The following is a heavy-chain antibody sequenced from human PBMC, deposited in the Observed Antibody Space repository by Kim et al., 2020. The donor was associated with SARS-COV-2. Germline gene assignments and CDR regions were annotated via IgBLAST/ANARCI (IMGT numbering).Heavy chain of an antibody. D-gene: IGHD2-2*01. V-gene: IGHV1-24*01. Sequence: ASVKVSCKVSGYTLPELSMHWVRQAPGKGLEWMGGFDPEDGETIYAQKFQGRVTMTVDTSTDTDYMELSSLRSEDTAVYYCATGVVVLGTQVYYYYYYGRDVWGQGTTVTVSS. CDR2: FDPEDGET. J-gene: IGHJ6*01. CDR1: GYTLPELS. CDR3: ATGVVVLGTQVYYYYYYGRDV.